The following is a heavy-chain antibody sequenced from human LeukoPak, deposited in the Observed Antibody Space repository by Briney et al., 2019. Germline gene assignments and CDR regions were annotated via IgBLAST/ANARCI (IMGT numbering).Heavy chain of an antibody. V-gene: IGHV1-2*02. Sequence: ASVTVSCKASGYSFTDYYIHWVRQAPGQGLAWMGWINPNSGDTSYAQNFHGRVTMTRDWSINTAYLEVSSVKSDDTVVFYCARGEQWLIRYWGQGTLVTVSS. CDR3: ARGEQWLIRY. CDR2: INPNSGDT. J-gene: IGHJ4*02. D-gene: IGHD6-19*01. CDR1: GYSFTDYY.